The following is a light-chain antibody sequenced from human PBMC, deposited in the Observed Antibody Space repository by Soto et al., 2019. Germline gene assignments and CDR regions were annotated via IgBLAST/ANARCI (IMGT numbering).Light chain of an antibody. V-gene: IGKV1-5*03. J-gene: IGKJ4*01. CDR3: QQYNTYPLT. Sequence: DIQMTQSPSTLSASVGDRVIITCRASQSISSWFAGYQQKPGQAPKFLIYKASSLESGVPSRFSGRGSGTEFTLTIISLQPDDVATYYCQQYNTYPLTFGGGTKVEIK. CDR2: KAS. CDR1: QSISSW.